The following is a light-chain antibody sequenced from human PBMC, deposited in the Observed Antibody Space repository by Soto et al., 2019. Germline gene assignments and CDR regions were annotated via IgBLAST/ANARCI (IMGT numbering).Light chain of an antibody. J-gene: IGKJ1*01. CDR3: QQYGRAPWT. Sequence: EIVLTQSPGTLSLSPGERATLSFRASQSVGSSHLAWYQQKPGQAPRLLIYGASSRATGIPDRFSGSGSGTDFTLTISRLEPEDFAVYYCQQYGRAPWTFGQGTKVDI. CDR2: GAS. V-gene: IGKV3-20*01. CDR1: QSVGSSH.